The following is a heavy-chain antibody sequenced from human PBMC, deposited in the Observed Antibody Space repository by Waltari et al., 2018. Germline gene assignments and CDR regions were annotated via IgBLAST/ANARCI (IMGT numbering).Heavy chain of an antibody. CDR1: GYSISSGYY. V-gene: IGHV4-38-2*01. Sequence: QVQLQESGPGLVKPSETLSLTCAVSGYSISSGYYWGWIRQPPGKGLEWIGSIYHSGSTYYNPSLKSRVTISVDTSKNQFSLKLSSVTAADTAVYYCARLLCTGGVCSGGDYWGQGTLVTVSS. CDR3: ARLLCTGGVCSGGDY. D-gene: IGHD2-8*02. J-gene: IGHJ4*02. CDR2: IYHSGST.